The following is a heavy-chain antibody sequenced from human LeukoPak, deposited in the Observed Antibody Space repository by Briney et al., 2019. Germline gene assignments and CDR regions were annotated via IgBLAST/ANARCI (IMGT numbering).Heavy chain of an antibody. Sequence: SGGSLRLSCAASGFTFSSYWMHWVRQAPGKGLVWVSRINTDGSSTSYADSVKGRFTISRDNAKNTLYLQMNSLRAEDTAVYYCARASGVLPIDPWGQGTLVTVSS. V-gene: IGHV3-74*01. CDR2: INTDGSST. CDR1: GFTFSSYW. J-gene: IGHJ5*02. D-gene: IGHD2/OR15-2a*01. CDR3: ARASGVLPIDP.